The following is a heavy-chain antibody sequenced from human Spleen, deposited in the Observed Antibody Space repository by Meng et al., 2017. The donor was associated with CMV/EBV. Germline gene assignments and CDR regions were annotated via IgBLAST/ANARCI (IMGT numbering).Heavy chain of an antibody. CDR2: ISAYNGNT. CDR1: GYTFTNYG. Sequence: ASVKVSCKTSGYTFTNYGISWVRQAPGQGLEWMGWISAYNGNTNYAQKFQGRVTITTDESTSTAYMELSSLRSEDTAVYYCARYHYLPGIAVAGNPYYYYGMDVWGQGTTVTVSS. D-gene: IGHD6-19*01. CDR3: ARYHYLPGIAVAGNPYYYYGMDV. J-gene: IGHJ6*02. V-gene: IGHV1-18*01.